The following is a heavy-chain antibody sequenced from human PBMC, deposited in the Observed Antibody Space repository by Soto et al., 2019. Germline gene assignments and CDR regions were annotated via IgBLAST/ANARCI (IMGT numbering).Heavy chain of an antibody. CDR3: TTDPPYYDFWSGYSYYYGMDV. D-gene: IGHD3-3*01. V-gene: IGHV3-30*03. CDR2: ISYDGSHK. J-gene: IGHJ6*02. CDR1: GFNFRGYG. Sequence: GGSMRLSCTASGFNFRGYGLHWVRQAPGRGLEWVAVISYDGSHKLSADSVKGRFTISRDDSKNTLYLQMNSLKTEDTAVYYCTTDPPYYDFWSGYSYYYGMDVWGQGTTVTVSS.